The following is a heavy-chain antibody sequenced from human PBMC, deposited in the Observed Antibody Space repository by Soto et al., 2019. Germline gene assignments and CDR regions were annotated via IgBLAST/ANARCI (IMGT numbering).Heavy chain of an antibody. CDR1: VGLSIYT. CDR2: IIPILAPA. Sequence: VGLSIYTSSCVRHSPGQGLEWMGRIIPILAPADYAQNFQGRVTITADESTSTAYMELSSLRSEDTAVYYCARNTRCSEGACHMDIWGQGTTVTVSS. V-gene: IGHV1-69*08. CDR3: ARNTRCSEGACHMDI. D-gene: IGHD2-15*01. J-gene: IGHJ6*02.